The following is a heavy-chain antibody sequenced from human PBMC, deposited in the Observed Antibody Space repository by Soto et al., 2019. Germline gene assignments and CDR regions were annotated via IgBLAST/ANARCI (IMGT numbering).Heavy chain of an antibody. CDR1: GCSISSGGYY. V-gene: IGHV4-30-4*01. CDR3: ARDRGYSYGYDY. CDR2: IYYSGST. J-gene: IGHJ4*02. Sequence: PSETLSLTCTVSGCSISSGGYYWSWIRQPPGKGLEWIGYIYYSGSTYYNPSLKSRVTISVDTSKNPFSLKLSSVTAADTAVYYCARDRGYSYGYDYWGQGTLVTVSS. D-gene: IGHD5-18*01.